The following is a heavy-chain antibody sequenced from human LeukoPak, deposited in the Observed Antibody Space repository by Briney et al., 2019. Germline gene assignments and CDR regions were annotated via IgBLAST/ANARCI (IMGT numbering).Heavy chain of an antibody. CDR1: GGSFSGYY. CDR2: ISHSGST. CDR3: ARLGYSYGSYYYYGMDV. Sequence: SETLSLTCAVYGGSFSGYYWSWIRQPPGKGLEWIGEISHSGSTNYNPSLKSRVTISVDTSKDQFSLKLSSVTAADTAVYYCARLGYSYGSYYYYGMDVWGQGTTVTVSS. J-gene: IGHJ6*02. D-gene: IGHD5-18*01. V-gene: IGHV4-34*01.